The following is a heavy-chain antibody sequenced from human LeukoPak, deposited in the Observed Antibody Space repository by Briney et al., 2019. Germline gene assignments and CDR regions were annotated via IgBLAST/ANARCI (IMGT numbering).Heavy chain of an antibody. V-gene: IGHV4-30-4*01. J-gene: IGHJ3*02. CDR2: IYYSGST. CDR3: ARGFSGGSGSYWGDAFDI. CDR1: GGSISSGDYY. Sequence: SQTLSLTCTVSGGSISSGDYYWSWIRQPPGKGLEWFGYIYYSGSTYYNPSVKSRVTISVDTSKNQFSLKLSSVTAADTAVYYCARGFSGGSGSYWGDAFDIWGQGTMVTVSS. D-gene: IGHD3-10*01.